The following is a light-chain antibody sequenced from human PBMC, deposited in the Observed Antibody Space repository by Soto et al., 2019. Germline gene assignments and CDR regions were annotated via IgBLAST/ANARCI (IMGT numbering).Light chain of an antibody. Sequence: QSALTQPASVSGSPGQSIAISCTGTSSDVGGYNYVSWYQNHPGKAPKLMIYDVSNRPSGVSNRFSGSKSGNTASLTISGLQAEDEADYYCSSYTSSSTLYVVFGGGTTLTVL. V-gene: IGLV2-14*03. CDR3: SSYTSSSTLYVV. J-gene: IGLJ2*01. CDR2: DVS. CDR1: SSDVGGYNY.